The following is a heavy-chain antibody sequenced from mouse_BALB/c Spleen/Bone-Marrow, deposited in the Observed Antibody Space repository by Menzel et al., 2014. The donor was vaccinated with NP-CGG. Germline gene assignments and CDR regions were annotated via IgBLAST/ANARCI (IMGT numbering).Heavy chain of an antibody. J-gene: IGHJ1*01. Sequence: DLVKPGASVKLSCKASGYTFXSYWINWIKQRPGQGLEWIGRFAPGSGNTYYNEMFKGKATLTVDTSSSTAYIQLSSLSSEDSAGYFCARARSTVITTWYFDVWGAGTTVTVSS. CDR1: GYTFXSYW. CDR3: ARARSTVITTWYFDV. V-gene: IGHV1S41*01. D-gene: IGHD2-4*01. CDR2: FAPGSGNT.